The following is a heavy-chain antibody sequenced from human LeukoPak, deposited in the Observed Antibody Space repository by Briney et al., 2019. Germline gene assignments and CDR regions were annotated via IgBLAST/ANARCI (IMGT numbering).Heavy chain of an antibody. Sequence: PGGSLRLSCTASGFTFGDYAMSWVRQAPGKGLEWVGFIRSKAYGGTTEYAASVKGRFTISRDDSKSIAYLQMNSLKTEDTAVYYCMAAAGIIDYWGQGTLATVSS. CDR3: MAAAGIIDY. D-gene: IGHD6-13*01. CDR1: GFTFGDYA. CDR2: IRSKAYGGTT. V-gene: IGHV3-49*04. J-gene: IGHJ4*02.